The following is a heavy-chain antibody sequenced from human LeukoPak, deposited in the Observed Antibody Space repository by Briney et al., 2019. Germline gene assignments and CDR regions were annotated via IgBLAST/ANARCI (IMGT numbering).Heavy chain of an antibody. D-gene: IGHD3-10*01. V-gene: IGHV1-46*01. Sequence: ASVRLSCKASGYTFTSYYMHWVRQAPGQGLEWMGIINPSGGSTSYAQKFQGRVTMTRDTSTSTVYMELSSLRSEDTAVYYCARGYGSGSPLYYCYYGMDVWGKGPTFTVSS. CDR3: ARGYGSGSPLYYCYYGMDV. J-gene: IGHJ6*04. CDR2: INPSGGST. CDR1: GYTFTSYY.